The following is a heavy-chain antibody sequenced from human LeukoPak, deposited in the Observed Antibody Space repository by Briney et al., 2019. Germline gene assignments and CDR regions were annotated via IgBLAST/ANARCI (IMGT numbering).Heavy chain of an antibody. Sequence: SVKVSCKASGYTFTSYDISWVRQAPGQGLEWMGGIIPIFGTANYAQKFQGRVTITADESTSTAYMELSSLRSEDTAVYYCARDPQGFLEWLDWFDPWGQGTLVTVSS. V-gene: IGHV1-69*13. CDR3: ARDPQGFLEWLDWFDP. CDR2: IIPIFGTA. CDR1: GYTFTSYD. D-gene: IGHD3-3*01. J-gene: IGHJ5*02.